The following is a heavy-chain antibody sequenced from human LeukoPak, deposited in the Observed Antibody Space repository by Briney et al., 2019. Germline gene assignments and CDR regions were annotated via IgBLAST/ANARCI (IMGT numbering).Heavy chain of an antibody. V-gene: IGHV1-8*01. CDR2: MNPNSGNT. J-gene: IGHJ4*02. CDR3: ARGRFKRITMVRGVIIRGGYYFDY. CDR1: GYTFTSYD. Sequence: ASVKVSCKASGYTFTSYDINWVRQATGQGLEWMGWMNPNSGNTGYAQKFQGRVTMTRNTSISTAYMELSSLRSEDTAVYYCARGRFKRITMVRGVIIRGGYYFDYWGQGTLVTVS. D-gene: IGHD3-10*01.